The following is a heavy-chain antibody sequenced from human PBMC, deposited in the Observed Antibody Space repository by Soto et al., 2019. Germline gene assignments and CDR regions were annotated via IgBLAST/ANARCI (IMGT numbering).Heavy chain of an antibody. V-gene: IGHV3-23*01. D-gene: IGHD4-4*01. J-gene: IGHJ4*02. Sequence: EVQLLESGGGLVQPGGSLRLSCAASGFTFSSYAMSWVRQAPGKGLEWVSAISGSGGSTYYADSVKGRFTISRDNSRNTLYLQMNSLRGEDTAVYYSAKTAGRNYPFDYWRQGTLVTVSS. CDR1: GFTFSSYA. CDR2: ISGSGGST. CDR3: AKTAGRNYPFDY.